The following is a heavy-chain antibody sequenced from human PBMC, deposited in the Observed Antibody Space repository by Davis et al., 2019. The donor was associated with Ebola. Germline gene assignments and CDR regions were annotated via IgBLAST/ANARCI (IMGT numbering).Heavy chain of an antibody. CDR1: GGSISSYY. CDR2: INHSGST. J-gene: IGHJ6*02. D-gene: IGHD6-19*01. V-gene: IGHV4-34*01. CDR3: ARGRIAVAGTVLYYYYGMDV. Sequence: SETLSLTCTVSGGSISSYYWSWIRQPPGKGLEWIGEINHSGSTNYNPSLKSRVTISVDTSKNQFSLKLSSVTAADTAVYYCARGRIAVAGTVLYYYYGMDVWGQGTTVTVSS.